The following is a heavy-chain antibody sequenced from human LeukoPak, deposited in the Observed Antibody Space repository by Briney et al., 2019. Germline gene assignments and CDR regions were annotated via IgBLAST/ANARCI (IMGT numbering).Heavy chain of an antibody. CDR1: GGSFSGYY. D-gene: IGHD4-17*01. J-gene: IGHJ6*03. V-gene: IGHV4-34*01. CDR3: ARGPSYYGLTPYYYYYMDV. Sequence: SETLSLTCAVYGGSFSGYYWSWIRQPPGKGLEWIGEINHSGSTNYNPSLKSRVTISVDTSKNQFSLKLSSVTAADTAVYYCARGPSYYGLTPYYYYYMDVWGKGTTVTVSS. CDR2: INHSGST.